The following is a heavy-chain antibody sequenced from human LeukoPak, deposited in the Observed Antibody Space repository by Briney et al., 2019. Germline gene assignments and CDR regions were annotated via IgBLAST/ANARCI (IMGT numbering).Heavy chain of an antibody. J-gene: IGHJ6*02. V-gene: IGHV1-2*02. CDR2: INPNSGGT. Sequence: ASVKVSCEASGYTFTGYYMHWVRQAPGQGLEWMGWINPNSGGTNYAQKFQGRVTMTRDTSISTAYMELSRLRSDDTAVYYCARRRGNGVVAATRDYGVDVWGQGTTVTVSS. CDR3: ARRRGNGVVAATRDYGVDV. CDR1: GYTFTGYY. D-gene: IGHD2-15*01.